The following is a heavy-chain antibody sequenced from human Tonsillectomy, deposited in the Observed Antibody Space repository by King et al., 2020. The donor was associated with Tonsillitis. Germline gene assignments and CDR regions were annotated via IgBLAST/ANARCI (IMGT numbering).Heavy chain of an antibody. V-gene: IGHV3-21*01. J-gene: IGHJ2*01. CDR2: ISSSSIYI. D-gene: IGHD1-26*01. CDR1: GFTFSSYS. Sequence: VQLVESGGGLVKPGGSLRLSCAASGFTFSSYSMNWVRQAPGKGLEWVSSISSSSIYIYYADSVKGRFTISRDNAKNSLYLQMNSLRAEDTAVYYCARVWDWYFDLWGRGTLVTVSS. CDR3: ARVWDWYFDL.